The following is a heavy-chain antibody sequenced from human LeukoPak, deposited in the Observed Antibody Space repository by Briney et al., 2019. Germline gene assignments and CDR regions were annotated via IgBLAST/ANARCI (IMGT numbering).Heavy chain of an antibody. CDR2: INPNSGGT. V-gene: IGHV1-2*02. CDR3: ARGRGYSVDY. Sequence: ASVKVSCKASGYTFTGYYMHWVRQAPGQGLEWMGWINPNSGGTNYAQKFQGRVTMTRNTSISTAYMELSSLRSEDTAVYYCARGRGYSVDYWGQGTLVTVSS. J-gene: IGHJ4*02. CDR1: GYTFTGYY. D-gene: IGHD5-18*01.